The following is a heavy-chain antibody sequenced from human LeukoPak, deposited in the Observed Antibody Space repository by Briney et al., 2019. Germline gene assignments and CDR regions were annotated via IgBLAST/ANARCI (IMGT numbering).Heavy chain of an antibody. Sequence: PGGSLRLSCAASGFTFSSYAMSWVRQAPGKGLEWVSAISGSGGSTYYADSVKGRFTISRDNSKNTLYLQMNSLRAEDTAVYYCAKRIVVVPAASSYFDYWGQGTLVTVSS. J-gene: IGHJ4*02. D-gene: IGHD2-2*01. CDR2: ISGSGGST. CDR1: GFTFSSYA. V-gene: IGHV3-23*01. CDR3: AKRIVVVPAASSYFDY.